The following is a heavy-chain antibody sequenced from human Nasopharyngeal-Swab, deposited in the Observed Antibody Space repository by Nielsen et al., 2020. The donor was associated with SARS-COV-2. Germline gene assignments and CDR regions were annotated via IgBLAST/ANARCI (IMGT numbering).Heavy chain of an antibody. J-gene: IGHJ6*04. D-gene: IGHD3-9*01. CDR3: AKCIRGLTGFYFSMDV. Sequence: GGSLRLSCAASGFTFGSYGMHWVRWAPGKGLEWVAVISVDGSNEDYAESVKGRFTISRDNSKNTLYLQMNSLRAEDTAVYYCAKCIRGLTGFYFSMDVWGKGTTVTVSS. V-gene: IGHV3-30*18. CDR2: ISVDGSNE. CDR1: GFTFGSYG.